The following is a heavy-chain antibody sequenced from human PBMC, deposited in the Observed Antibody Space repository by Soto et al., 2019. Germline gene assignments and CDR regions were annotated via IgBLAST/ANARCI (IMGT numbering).Heavy chain of an antibody. J-gene: IGHJ6*02. CDR2: IFPGDSDT. CDR1: GYTFSNYW. CDR3: ARHEKLWGPHGSYDGLDV. Sequence: ESLKISCKGSGYTFSNYWIGWVRQMPGKGLEWMGIIFPGDSDTRYNPSFQGQVTISADKSISTAYLQWTSLKASDTAMYYCARHEKLWGPHGSYDGLDVWGQGTTVTVSS. D-gene: IGHD3-16*01. V-gene: IGHV5-51*01.